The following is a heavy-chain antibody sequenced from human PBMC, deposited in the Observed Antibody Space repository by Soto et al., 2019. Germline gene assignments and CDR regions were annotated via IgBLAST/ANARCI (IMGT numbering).Heavy chain of an antibody. Sequence: GGSLRLSCAASGFTFSNAWMSWVRQAPGKGLEWVGRIKSKTDGGTTDYAAPVKGRFTISRDDSKNTLYLQMNSLKTEDTAVYYCTTVLWFGELYYYYYMDVWGKGTTVTVSS. V-gene: IGHV3-15*01. D-gene: IGHD3-10*01. CDR2: IKSKTDGGTT. CDR1: GFTFSNAW. CDR3: TTVLWFGELYYYYYMDV. J-gene: IGHJ6*03.